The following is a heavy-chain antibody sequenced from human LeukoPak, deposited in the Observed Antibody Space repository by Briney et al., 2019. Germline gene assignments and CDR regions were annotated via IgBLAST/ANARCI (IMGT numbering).Heavy chain of an antibody. D-gene: IGHD1-26*01. CDR2: INHSGST. Sequence: SETLSLTCAVYGGSFSGYYWSWIRQPPGKGLEWIGEINHSGSTNYNPPLKSRVTISVDTSMNQFSLKLSSVTAADTAVYYCARARDTTSGSNWFDPWGQGTLVTVSS. V-gene: IGHV4-34*01. CDR1: GGSFSGYY. CDR3: ARARDTTSGSNWFDP. J-gene: IGHJ5*02.